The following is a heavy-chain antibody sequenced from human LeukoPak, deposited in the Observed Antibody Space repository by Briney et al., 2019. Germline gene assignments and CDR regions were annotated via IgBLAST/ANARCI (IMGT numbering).Heavy chain of an antibody. CDR1: GGTFSSYA. Sequence: ASVKVSCKASGGTFSSYAISWVRQAPGQGLEWMGRIIPILGIANYAQKFQGRVTITADKSTSTVYMELSSLRSEDTAVYYCARFWSGYMDVWGQGTTVTVSS. CDR2: IIPILGIA. V-gene: IGHV1-69*04. CDR3: ARFWSGYMDV. D-gene: IGHD3-3*01. J-gene: IGHJ6*02.